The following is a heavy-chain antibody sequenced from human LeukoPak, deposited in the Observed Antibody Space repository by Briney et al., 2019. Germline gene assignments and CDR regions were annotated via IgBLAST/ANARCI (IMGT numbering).Heavy chain of an antibody. V-gene: IGHV3-73*01. Sequence: GGSLRLSCAASGFTFSGSAMHWVRQASGKGLEWVGRIRSKANSYATAYAASVKGRFTICRDDSKNTAYLQMNSLKTEDTAVYYCTPAGGSGSYSGYWGQGTLVTVSS. CDR3: TPAGGSGSYSGY. CDR1: GFTFSGSA. CDR2: IRSKANSYAT. D-gene: IGHD3-10*01. J-gene: IGHJ4*02.